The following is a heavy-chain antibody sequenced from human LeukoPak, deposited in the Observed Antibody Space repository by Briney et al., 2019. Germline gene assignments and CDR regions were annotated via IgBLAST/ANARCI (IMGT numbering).Heavy chain of an antibody. V-gene: IGHV3-7*01. CDR2: IKQDGSEK. CDR3: ARDKTPSRYYYYYYMDV. CDR1: GFTFSSYW. Sequence: PGGSLSLSCAASGFTFSSYWMSWVRQAPGKGLEWVANIKQDGSEKYYVDSVKGRFTISRDNAKNSLYLQMNSLRAEDTAVYYCARDKTPSRYYYYYYMDVWGKGTTVTVSS. D-gene: IGHD2-15*01. J-gene: IGHJ6*03.